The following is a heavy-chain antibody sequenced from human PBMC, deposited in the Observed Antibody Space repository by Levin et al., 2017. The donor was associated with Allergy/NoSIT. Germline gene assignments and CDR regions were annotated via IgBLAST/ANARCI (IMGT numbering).Heavy chain of an antibody. CDR1: EYTFTAYY. CDR2: VNPNSGDT. J-gene: IGHJ3*02. Sequence: ASVKVSCKASEYTFTAYYIHWIRQAPGQGLEWMGWVNPNSGDTNYAQKFQGRVTMTRDTSISTAYMELSRLSSDDTAIYYCARGTYYYDTSGHPGAFDIWGQGTMVTVSS. D-gene: IGHD3-22*01. CDR3: ARGTYYYDTSGHPGAFDI. V-gene: IGHV1-2*02.